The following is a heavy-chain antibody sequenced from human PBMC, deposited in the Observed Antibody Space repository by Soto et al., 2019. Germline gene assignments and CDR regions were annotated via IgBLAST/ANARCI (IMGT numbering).Heavy chain of an antibody. CDR2: IRHSGRA. CDR3: ARGDSGSYFDY. D-gene: IGHD1-26*01. V-gene: IGHV4-34*01. CDR1: NGSFSGYY. Sequence: QVQLHQWGAGLLKPSETLSLTCAVYNGSFSGYYWTWIRQPPGKGLEWIGEIRHSGRADYNVSLKSRVTISVDKSKNQSSLKVNSVTAADTAVYYCARGDSGSYFDYWGQGTLVTVSS. J-gene: IGHJ4*02.